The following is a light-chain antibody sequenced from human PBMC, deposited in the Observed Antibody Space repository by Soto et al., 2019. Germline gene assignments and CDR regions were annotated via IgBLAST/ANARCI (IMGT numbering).Light chain of an antibody. J-gene: IGKJ1*01. CDR1: QSISSW. V-gene: IGKV1-5*01. Sequence: DIQMTQSPSTLSASVGDRVTITCRASQSISSWLAWYQQKPGKAPKLLIYDASSLESGVPSRFSGSGSGTEFTLTISNLQPDDFATYYCQQYNRPTWTFGQGTKVEIK. CDR2: DAS. CDR3: QQYNRPTWT.